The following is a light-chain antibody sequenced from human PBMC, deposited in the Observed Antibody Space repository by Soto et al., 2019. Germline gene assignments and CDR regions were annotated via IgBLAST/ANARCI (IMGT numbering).Light chain of an antibody. CDR1: QSVLYSSNNKNY. CDR3: QQYYSTPPSLT. Sequence: DIVMTQSPDSLAVSLGERATINCKSSQSVLYSSNNKNYLAWYQQKPGQPPKLLIYWASTRESGVPDRFSGSGSGTDFTLTISSLQAEDVAVYYGQQYYSTPPSLTFGGGTKVEIK. J-gene: IGKJ4*01. CDR2: WAS. V-gene: IGKV4-1*01.